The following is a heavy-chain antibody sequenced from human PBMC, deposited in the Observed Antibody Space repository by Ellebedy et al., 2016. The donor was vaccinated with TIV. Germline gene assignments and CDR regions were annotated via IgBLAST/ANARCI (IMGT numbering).Heavy chain of an antibody. Sequence: SVKVSXXASGGTFSSYAISWVRQAPGQGLEWMGGIIPIFGTANYAQKFQGRVTITADKSTSTAYMELSSLRSEDTAVYNCARAHNWNPPDYWGQGTLVTVSS. CDR1: GGTFSSYA. J-gene: IGHJ4*02. D-gene: IGHD1-20*01. CDR3: ARAHNWNPPDY. V-gene: IGHV1-69*06. CDR2: IIPIFGTA.